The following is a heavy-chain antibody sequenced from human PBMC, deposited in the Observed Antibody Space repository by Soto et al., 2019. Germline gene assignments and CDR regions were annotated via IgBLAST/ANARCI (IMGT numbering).Heavy chain of an antibody. J-gene: IGHJ6*02. V-gene: IGHV4-34*01. CDR2: INHSGST. CDR3: ARQTRGAPKYYYGSGSYHGMDV. D-gene: IGHD3-10*01. Sequence: SETLSLTCAVYGGSFSGYYWSWIRQPPGKGLEWIGEINHSGSTNYNPSLKSRVTISVDTSKNQFSLKLSSVTAADTAVYYCARQTRGAPKYYYGSGSYHGMDVWGQGTTVTVSS. CDR1: GGSFSGYY.